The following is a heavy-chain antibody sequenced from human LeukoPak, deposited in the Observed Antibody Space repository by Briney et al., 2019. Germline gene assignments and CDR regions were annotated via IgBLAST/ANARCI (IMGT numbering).Heavy chain of an antibody. V-gene: IGHV3-13*01. CDR2: IGTAGDT. J-gene: IGHJ6*02. CDR3: ARANSRSWYALYGYSNGREF. Sequence: GGSLRLSCAASGFTFSSYDMHWVRQATGKGLEWVSAIGTAGDTYYPGSVKGRFTISRENAKNSLYLRMNSLRAGDTAVYYCARANSRSWYALYGYSNGREFWGQGTTVTVSS. D-gene: IGHD6-13*01. CDR1: GFTFSSYD.